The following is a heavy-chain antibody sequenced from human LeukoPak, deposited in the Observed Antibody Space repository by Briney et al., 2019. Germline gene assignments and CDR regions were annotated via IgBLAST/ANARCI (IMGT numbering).Heavy chain of an antibody. CDR3: AKDRAVLRFLEWPTTHYYYYYMDV. Sequence: GGSLRLSCAASGFTFSSYGMHWVRQAPGKGLEWVAFIRYDGSNKYYADSVKGRFTISRDNSKNPLYLQMNSLRAEDTAVYYCAKDRAVLRFLEWPTTHYYYYYMDVWGKGTTVTVSS. CDR2: IRYDGSNK. CDR1: GFTFSSYG. J-gene: IGHJ6*03. D-gene: IGHD3-3*01. V-gene: IGHV3-30*02.